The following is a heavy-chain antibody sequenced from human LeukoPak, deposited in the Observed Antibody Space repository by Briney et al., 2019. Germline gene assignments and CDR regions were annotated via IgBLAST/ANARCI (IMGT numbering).Heavy chain of an antibody. CDR1: GYTFTGYY. D-gene: IGHD2/OR15-2a*01. CDR2: INSHSGGT. CDR3: ARESDDPASSNY. V-gene: IGHV1-2*02. Sequence: GASVKLSCKASGYTFTGYYMHWVRQAPGQGLEGMGWINSHSGGTNYTQKFQGRVTMTRNTSISAAYMELSRLRSDDTAVYYCARESDDPASSNYWSQGTLATVHS. J-gene: IGHJ4*02.